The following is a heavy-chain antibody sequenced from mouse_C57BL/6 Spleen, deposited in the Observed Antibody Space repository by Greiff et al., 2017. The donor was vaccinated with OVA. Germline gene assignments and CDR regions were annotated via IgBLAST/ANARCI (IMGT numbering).Heavy chain of an antibody. CDR2: ISSGSSTI. Sequence: EVMLVESGGGLVKPGGSLKLSCAASGFTFSDYGMHWVRQAPEKGLEWVAYISSGSSTIYYADTVKGRFTISRDNAKNTLFLQMTSLRSEDTAMYYCASPLSFYAMDYWGQGTSVTVSS. CDR3: ASPLSFYAMDY. CDR1: GFTFSDYG. J-gene: IGHJ4*01. V-gene: IGHV5-17*01. D-gene: IGHD1-1*01.